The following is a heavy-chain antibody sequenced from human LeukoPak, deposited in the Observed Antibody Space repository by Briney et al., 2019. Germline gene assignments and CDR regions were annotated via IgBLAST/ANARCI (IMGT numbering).Heavy chain of an antibody. J-gene: IGHJ4*02. V-gene: IGHV1-69*13. CDR1: GGTFSSYA. CDR3: ARVSPLDSSGWYGGNYFDY. CDR2: IIPIFGTA. Sequence: SVKVSCKASGGTFSSYAISWVRQAPGQGLEWMGGIIPIFGTANYAQKFQGRVTITADESTSTAYMELSSLRSEDTAVYYCARVSPLDSSGWYGGNYFDYWGQGTLVTVSS. D-gene: IGHD6-19*01.